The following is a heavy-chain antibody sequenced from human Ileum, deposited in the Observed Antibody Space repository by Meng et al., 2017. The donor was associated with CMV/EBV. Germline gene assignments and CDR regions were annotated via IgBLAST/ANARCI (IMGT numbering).Heavy chain of an antibody. CDR1: GFTFSTAW. CDR2: IKSKTDGGTT. CDR3: TTGYSSSWHDGY. V-gene: IGHV3-15*01. Sequence: EGLVVGSGGGLVKPGGLTSLPCAASGFTFSTAWMNWGRQSPGKGLEWVGRIKSKTDGGTTDYAAPVKGRFTISRDDSENTLYLQMNSLKTEDTAVYYCTTGYSSSWHDGYWGQGTLVTVSS. J-gene: IGHJ4*02. D-gene: IGHD6-19*01.